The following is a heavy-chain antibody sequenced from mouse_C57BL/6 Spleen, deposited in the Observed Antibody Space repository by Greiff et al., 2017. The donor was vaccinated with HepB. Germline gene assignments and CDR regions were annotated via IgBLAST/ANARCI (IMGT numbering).Heavy chain of an antibody. V-gene: IGHV1-26*01. Sequence: EVQLQQSGPELVKPGASVKISCKASGYTFTDYYMNWVKQSHGKSLEWIGDINPNNGGTSYNQKFKGKATLTVDKSSSTAYMELRSLTSEDSAVYYCARGRSSPFWGQGTTLTVSS. J-gene: IGHJ2*01. CDR1: GYTFTDYY. CDR2: INPNNGGT. CDR3: ARGRSSPF. D-gene: IGHD1-1*01.